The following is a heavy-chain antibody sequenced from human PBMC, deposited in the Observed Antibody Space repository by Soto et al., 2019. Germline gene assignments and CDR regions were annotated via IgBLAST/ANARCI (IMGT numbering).Heavy chain of an antibody. J-gene: IGHJ6*02. CDR3: ARDNDVRWLQFKGASPYYGMDV. CDR2: IWYDGSNK. V-gene: IGHV3-33*01. D-gene: IGHD5-12*01. Sequence: GGSLRLSCAASGFTFSSYGMHWVRQAPGKGLEWVAVIWYDGSNKYYADSVKGRFTISRDNSKNTLYLQMNSLRAEDTAVYYCARDNDVRWLQFKGASPYYGMDVWGQGTTVTVSS. CDR1: GFTFSSYG.